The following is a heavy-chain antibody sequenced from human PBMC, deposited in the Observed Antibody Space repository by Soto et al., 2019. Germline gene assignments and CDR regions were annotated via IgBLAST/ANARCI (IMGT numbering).Heavy chain of an antibody. Sequence: EVYLVESGGGLVQPGESLRLSCAASGFTFSKYWMNWVRQAPGKGLQWLANIKEDGTTESYSDSVKGRFTISRDNAKNILYLQMYSLRVDDTAVYYCGRVVGYGDVVDPWGQGTLVTVSS. V-gene: IGHV3-7*03. D-gene: IGHD4-17*01. CDR3: GRVVGYGDVVDP. J-gene: IGHJ5*02. CDR1: GFTFSKYW. CDR2: IKEDGTTE.